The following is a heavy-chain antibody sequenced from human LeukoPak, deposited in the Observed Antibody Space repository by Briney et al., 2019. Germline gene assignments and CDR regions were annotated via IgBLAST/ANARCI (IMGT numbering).Heavy chain of an antibody. V-gene: IGHV4-59*12. Sequence: SETLSLTCTVSGGSISSYYWSWIRQPPGKGLEWIGYIYYSGSTNYNPSLKSRVTISVDTSKNQFSLKLSSVTAADTAVYYCAREVYSGGSFSDYWGQGTLVTVSS. CDR1: GGSISSYY. J-gene: IGHJ4*02. CDR2: IYYSGST. CDR3: AREVYSGGSFSDY. D-gene: IGHD2-15*01.